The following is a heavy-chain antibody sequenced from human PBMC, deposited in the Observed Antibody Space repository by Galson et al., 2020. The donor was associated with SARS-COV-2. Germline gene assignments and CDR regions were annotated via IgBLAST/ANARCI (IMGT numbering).Heavy chain of an antibody. CDR1: GGSISSYY. D-gene: IGHD6-19*01. Sequence: SETLSLTCTVSGGSISSYYWSWIRQPAGKGLEWIGRIYTSGSTNYNPSLKSRVTMSVDMSKNQFSLKLSSVTAADTAVYYCARDRWVAVAGTSWEIYYGMDVWGQGTTVTVSS. CDR2: IYTSGST. J-gene: IGHJ6*02. CDR3: ARDRWVAVAGTSWEIYYGMDV. V-gene: IGHV4-4*07.